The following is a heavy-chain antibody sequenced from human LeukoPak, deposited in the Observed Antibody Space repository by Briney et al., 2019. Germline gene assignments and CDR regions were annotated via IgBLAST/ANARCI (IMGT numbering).Heavy chain of an antibody. D-gene: IGHD2-2*01. V-gene: IGHV6-1*01. J-gene: IGHJ5*02. Sequence: SQTLSLTCAISGDSASSNSVTWNWIRQSPSRGLEWLGRTYYRSTWYNDYAVSVRGRITVNPDTSRNQFSLHLNSVTPEDTAVYYCARRLTQYDCFDPWGQGILVTVSS. CDR3: ARRLTQYDCFDP. CDR2: TYYRSTWYN. CDR1: GDSASSNSVT.